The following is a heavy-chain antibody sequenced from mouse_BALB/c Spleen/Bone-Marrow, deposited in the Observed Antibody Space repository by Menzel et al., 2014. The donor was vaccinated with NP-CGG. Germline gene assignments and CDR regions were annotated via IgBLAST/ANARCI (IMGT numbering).Heavy chain of an antibody. J-gene: IGHJ4*01. Sequence: VKLQESGAELVRPGASVKVSCKASGYAFTNYLIEWVKQRPGQGLEWIGVINPGSGGTNYNEKFKGKATLTADKSSSTAYMQLSSLTSVDSAVYFCAREKGKDAMDYWGQGTSVTVSS. D-gene: IGHD2-1*01. CDR3: AREKGKDAMDY. CDR2: INPGSGGT. V-gene: IGHV1-54*01. CDR1: GYAFTNYL.